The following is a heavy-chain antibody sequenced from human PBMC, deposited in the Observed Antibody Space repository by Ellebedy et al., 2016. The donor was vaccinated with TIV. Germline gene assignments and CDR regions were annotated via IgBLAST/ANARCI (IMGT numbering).Heavy chain of an antibody. CDR3: ARASNGMDV. Sequence: GESLKISCAASGLTFSSYAMSWVRQAPGRGLEWVSGISGSGGDTYYPGSVKGRFTISRENAKNSLYLQMNSLRAGDTAVYYCARASNGMDVWGQGTTVTVSS. J-gene: IGHJ6*02. CDR2: ISGSGGDT. V-gene: IGHV3-23*01. CDR1: GLTFSSYA.